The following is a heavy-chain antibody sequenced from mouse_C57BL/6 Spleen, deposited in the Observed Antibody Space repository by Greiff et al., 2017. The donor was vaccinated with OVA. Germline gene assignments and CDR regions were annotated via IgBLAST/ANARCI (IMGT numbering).Heavy chain of an antibody. CDR2: ISDGGSYT. CDR1: GFTFSSYA. D-gene: IGHD1-1*01. Sequence: EVKLVESGGGLVKPGGSLKLSCAASGFTFSSYAMSWVRQTPEKRLEWVATISDGGSYTYYPDNVKGRFTISRDNAKNNLYLQMSHLKSEDTAMYYCARDRRAVGRPYAMDYWGQGTSVTVSS. CDR3: ARDRRAVGRPYAMDY. V-gene: IGHV5-4*01. J-gene: IGHJ4*01.